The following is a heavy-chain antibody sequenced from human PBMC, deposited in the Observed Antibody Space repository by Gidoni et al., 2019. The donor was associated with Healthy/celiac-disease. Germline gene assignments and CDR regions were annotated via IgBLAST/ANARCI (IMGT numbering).Heavy chain of an antibody. CDR3: AGGGLGYCSSTSCAPGGY. D-gene: IGHD2-2*01. V-gene: IGHV4-59*01. Sequence: QLQLQESGPGLVKPSETLSLTCTVPGGSISSSYWSWIRQPPGKGLEWIGYIYYSGSTNYNPSLKSRVTISVDTSKNQFSLKLSSVTAADTAVYYCAGGGLGYCSSTSCAPGGYWGQGTLVTVSS. CDR1: GGSISSSY. J-gene: IGHJ4*02. CDR2: IYYSGST.